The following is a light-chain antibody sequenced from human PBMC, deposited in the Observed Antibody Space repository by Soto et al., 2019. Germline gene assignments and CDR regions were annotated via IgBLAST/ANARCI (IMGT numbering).Light chain of an antibody. CDR1: QSISSY. V-gene: IGKV1-39*01. CDR3: QQSYSSPDT. CDR2: AAS. Sequence: DTHTTQSRFSPSGSQGERIAISCRASQSISSYLNWYQQKPGKAPKLLIHAASSLQSGVPSRFSGSGSGTDFTLTISSLQPEDFASYDCQQSYSSPDTVGQG. J-gene: IGKJ2*01.